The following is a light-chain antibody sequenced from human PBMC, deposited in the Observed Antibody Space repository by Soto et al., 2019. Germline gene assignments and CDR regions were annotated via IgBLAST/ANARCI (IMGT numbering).Light chain of an antibody. CDR2: EVS. J-gene: IGLJ2*01. Sequence: QSVLTQPPSASGSPGQSVTISCTGTSSDVGGYNYVSWYQQHPGKAPKLMIYEVSKRPSGVPDRFSGSKSGNTASLTVSGLQAEDEADYYCSSYAGSGLVFGGGTKLT. CDR1: SSDVGGYNY. V-gene: IGLV2-8*01. CDR3: SSYAGSGLV.